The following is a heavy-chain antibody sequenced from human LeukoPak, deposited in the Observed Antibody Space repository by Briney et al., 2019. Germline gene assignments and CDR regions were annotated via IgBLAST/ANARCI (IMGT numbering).Heavy chain of an antibody. CDR2: INSEGSRT. CDR3: ARGRYCSSTSCYKAFDI. V-gene: IGHV3-74*01. CDR1: GFAFSTYW. D-gene: IGHD2-2*02. Sequence: GGSLRLSCAASGFAFSTYWMYWVRQAPGKGLVWVSRINSEGSRTSYADSVKGRVTISRDNAKNTLYLQMNSLRAEDTAVYYCARGRYCSSTSCYKAFDIWGQGTKVTVSS. J-gene: IGHJ3*02.